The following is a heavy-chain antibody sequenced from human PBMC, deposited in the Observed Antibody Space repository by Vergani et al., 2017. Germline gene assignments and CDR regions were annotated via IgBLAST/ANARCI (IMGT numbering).Heavy chain of an antibody. J-gene: IGHJ4*02. CDR3: ARRWGTYYFDY. D-gene: IGHD7-27*01. CDR2: IYYSGST. Sequence: QLQLQESGPGLVKPSETLSLTCTVSGGSISSSSYYWGWIRQPPGKGLEWIGSIYYSGSTYYNPSLKSRVTISVDTSKNQFSLKLSSVTAADTAVYDCARRWGTYYFDYWGQGTLVTVSA. CDR1: GGSISSSSYY. V-gene: IGHV4-39*01.